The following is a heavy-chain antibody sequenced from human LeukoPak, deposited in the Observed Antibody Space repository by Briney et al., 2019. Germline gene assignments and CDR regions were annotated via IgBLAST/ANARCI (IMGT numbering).Heavy chain of an antibody. CDR3: AKGARSSSGYTTD. D-gene: IGHD3-22*01. CDR1: GFTFDDYA. V-gene: IGHV3-9*01. J-gene: IGHJ4*02. CDR2: INWNSVSA. Sequence: GGSLRLSCVASGFTFDDYAMHWVRQAPGKGLEWVAGINWNSVSAVYADSLKGRLTISRDNAKNSLFLQMNSLKTEDTAFYYCAKGARSSSGYTTDWGQGILVTVSS.